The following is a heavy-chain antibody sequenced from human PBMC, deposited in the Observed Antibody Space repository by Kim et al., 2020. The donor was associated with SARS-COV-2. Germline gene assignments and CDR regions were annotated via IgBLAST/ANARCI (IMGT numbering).Heavy chain of an antibody. D-gene: IGHD2-2*02. CDR1: GYSFSSYW. Sequence: GESLKISCKGSGYSFSSYWIAWVRQKPGKGLEWMGIIYPGDSDTRYSPSFQGQVTISADKSISTAYLQWSSLKASDIATYYCARRAIVVVPTAISGDWFDPWSQGTLVTVSS. J-gene: IGHJ5*02. CDR2: IYPGDSDT. CDR3: ARRAIVVVPTAISGDWFDP. V-gene: IGHV5-51*01.